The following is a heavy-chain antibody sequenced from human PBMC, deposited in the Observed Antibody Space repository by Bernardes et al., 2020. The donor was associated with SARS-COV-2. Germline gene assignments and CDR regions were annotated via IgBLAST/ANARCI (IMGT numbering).Heavy chain of an antibody. Sequence: GGSLRLSCATSGFTFRTYWLHWGRQVPGKGLVWVSRIDPNGRGTDYADFVKGRFTISRDNAKNTVYLQMNSLRVEDTAVYYCSTGGNGANAPGMDVWGQGNTVTVSS. J-gene: IGHJ6*02. CDR1: GFTFRTYW. CDR3: STGGNGANAPGMDV. V-gene: IGHV3-74*01. CDR2: IDPNGRGT. D-gene: IGHD1-1*01.